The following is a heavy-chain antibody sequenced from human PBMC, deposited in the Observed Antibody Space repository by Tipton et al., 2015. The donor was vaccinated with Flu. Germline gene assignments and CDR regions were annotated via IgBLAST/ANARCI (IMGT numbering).Heavy chain of an antibody. CDR1: GGSMSSFY. CDR2: TYSGGAT. V-gene: IGHV3-53*01. CDR3: ARDYGGNWFDS. Sequence: LSLTCTVSGGSMSSFYWTWIRQPAGRGLEWISITYSGGATYYADSVQGRFTVSTDTSKNTLYLQMNSLRGEDSAVYYCARDYGGNWFDSWGQGTLVTVSS. J-gene: IGHJ5*01. D-gene: IGHD3-16*01.